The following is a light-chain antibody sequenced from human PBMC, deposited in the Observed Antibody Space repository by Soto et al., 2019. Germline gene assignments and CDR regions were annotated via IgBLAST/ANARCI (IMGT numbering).Light chain of an antibody. J-gene: IGKJ1*01. CDR2: AAS. CDR1: QGISSY. V-gene: IGKV1-9*01. Sequence: IQLTQSPSSLSASVGDRVTITCRASQGISSYLAWYQQKPGKAPKLLIYAASTLQSGVPSRFSGSGSGTDFTLTISSLQPDDFATYYCQQYNSYLTWTFGQGTKVDIK. CDR3: QQYNSYLTWT.